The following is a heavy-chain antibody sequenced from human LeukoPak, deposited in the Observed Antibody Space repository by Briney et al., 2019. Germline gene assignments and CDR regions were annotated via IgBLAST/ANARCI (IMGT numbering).Heavy chain of an antibody. CDR3: ARGTHSGSYSTDY. Sequence: SETLSLTCTVSGGSISSYYWSWIRQPPGKGLEWIGYIYYSGSTNYNPSLKSRVTISVDTSKNQFSLKLSSVTAADTAVYYCARGTHSGSYSTDYWGQGTLVTVSS. CDR1: GGSISSYY. J-gene: IGHJ4*02. D-gene: IGHD1-26*01. CDR2: IYYSGST. V-gene: IGHV4-59*01.